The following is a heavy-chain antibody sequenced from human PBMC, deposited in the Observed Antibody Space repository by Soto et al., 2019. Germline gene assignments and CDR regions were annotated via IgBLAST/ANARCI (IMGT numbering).Heavy chain of an antibody. J-gene: IGHJ6*02. CDR3: ASVAPYGSPYYYGMDV. Sequence: QVQLVQSGAEVKKPGSSVKVSCKASGGTFSSYAISWVRQAPGQGLEWMGGIIPIFGTANYAQKFQGRVTITADESTSXAYMELSSLRSEDTAVYYCASVAPYGSPYYYGMDVWGQGTTVTVSS. V-gene: IGHV1-69*12. CDR2: IIPIFGTA. CDR1: GGTFSSYA. D-gene: IGHD3-10*01.